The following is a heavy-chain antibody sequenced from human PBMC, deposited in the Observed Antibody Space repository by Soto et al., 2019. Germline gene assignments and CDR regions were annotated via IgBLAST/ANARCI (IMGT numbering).Heavy chain of an antibody. CDR3: ARADYYGSGSHENDYYYYGMDV. Sequence: EVQLVESGGGLVQPGGSPRLSCAASGFTFSSYWMSWVRQAPGKGLEWVANIKQDGSEKYYVDSVKGRFTISRDNTKNSLYLQMNSLRAEDTAVYYCARADYYGSGSHENDYYYYGMDVWGQGTTVTVSS. J-gene: IGHJ6*02. V-gene: IGHV3-7*05. CDR1: GFTFSSYW. D-gene: IGHD3-10*01. CDR2: IKQDGSEK.